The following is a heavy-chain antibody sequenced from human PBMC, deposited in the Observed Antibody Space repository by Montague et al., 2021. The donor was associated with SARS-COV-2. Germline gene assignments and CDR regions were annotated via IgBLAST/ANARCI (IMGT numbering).Heavy chain of an antibody. CDR1: GFSLSTSGMC. J-gene: IGHJ4*02. D-gene: IGHD3-9*01. V-gene: IGHV2-70*01. CDR3: ARIGDYDILTGSYSGFDY. CDR2: IDWDDDK. Sequence: PALVKPTKTLTLTCTFSGFSLSTSGMCVSWIRQPPGKALEWLALIDWDDDKYYSTSLKTRLTISKDTSKNQVVLTMTNMDPVDTATYYCARIGDYDILTGSYSGFDYWGQGTLVTVSS.